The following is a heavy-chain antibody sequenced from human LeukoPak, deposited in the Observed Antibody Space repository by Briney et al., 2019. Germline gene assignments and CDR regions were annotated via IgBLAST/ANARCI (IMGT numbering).Heavy chain of an antibody. CDR1: GFTFSSYW. CDR2: INSDGSST. CDR3: AREEDYGSGSFPFDY. V-gene: IGHV3-74*01. Sequence: PGGSLRLSCAASGFTFSSYWMHWVRQAPGKGLVWVSRINSDGSSTSYADSVKGRFTISRDNAKNTLYLQMNSLRAEDTAVYYCAREEDYGSGSFPFDYWGQGTLVTVSS. D-gene: IGHD3-10*01. J-gene: IGHJ4*02.